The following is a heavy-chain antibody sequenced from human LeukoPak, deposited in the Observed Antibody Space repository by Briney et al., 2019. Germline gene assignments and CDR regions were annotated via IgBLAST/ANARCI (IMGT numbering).Heavy chain of an antibody. CDR2: ISGSGGST. V-gene: IGHV3-23*01. Sequence: GGSLRLSCAASGFTFSNSGMSWVRQAPGKGLEWVSAISGSGGSTYYADSVKGRFTISRDNSKNTLYLQMNSLRAEDTAVYYCAKVRIVGATEDAFDIWGQGTMVTVSS. D-gene: IGHD1-26*01. J-gene: IGHJ3*02. CDR1: GFTFSNSG. CDR3: AKVRIVGATEDAFDI.